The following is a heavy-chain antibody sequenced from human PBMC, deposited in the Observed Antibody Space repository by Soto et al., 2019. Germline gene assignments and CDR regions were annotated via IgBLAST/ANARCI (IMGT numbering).Heavy chain of an antibody. CDR1: GGSISSYY. D-gene: IGHD6-13*01. CDR3: ARDHPPGPSYSSSWYGNWFDH. J-gene: IGHJ5*02. Sequence: PXETLSLTCTVSGGSISSYYWSWIRQPPGRGLDWIGYIYYSGSTNYNPSLKSRVTISVDTSKNQFSLKLSSVTAADTAVYYCARDHPPGPSYSSSWYGNWFDHWGQGTLVTVSS. V-gene: IGHV4-59*01. CDR2: IYYSGST.